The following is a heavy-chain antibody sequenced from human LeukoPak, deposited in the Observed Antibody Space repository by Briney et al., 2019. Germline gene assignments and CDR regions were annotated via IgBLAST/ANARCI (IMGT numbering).Heavy chain of an antibody. Sequence: SETLSLTCTVSGSINSYYWSWIRQSAGKGLEWIGRIYTSGTTNYNPSLKSRVTMSVDTSKNEFSLRLSSVTAADTAVYYCARGTYYYDSSGLPLGYFDYWGQGTLVTVSS. CDR3: ARGTYYYDSSGLPLGYFDY. V-gene: IGHV4-4*07. D-gene: IGHD3-22*01. J-gene: IGHJ4*02. CDR2: IYTSGTT. CDR1: GSINSYY.